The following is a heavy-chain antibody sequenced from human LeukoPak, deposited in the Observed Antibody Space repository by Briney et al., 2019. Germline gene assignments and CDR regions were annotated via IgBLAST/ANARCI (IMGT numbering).Heavy chain of an antibody. CDR2: ISAYNGNT. J-gene: IGHJ4*02. Sequence: ASVKVSCKASGYTFTSYGISWVRQAPGRGLEWMGWISAYNGNTHYAQKLQGRVTMTTDTSTSTVYMELRSLRSGDTAVYYCARGSPPRRNYDSRGYYSYYFDFWGPGTLVTVSS. D-gene: IGHD3-22*01. CDR3: ARGSPPRRNYDSRGYYSYYFDF. CDR1: GYTFTSYG. V-gene: IGHV1-18*01.